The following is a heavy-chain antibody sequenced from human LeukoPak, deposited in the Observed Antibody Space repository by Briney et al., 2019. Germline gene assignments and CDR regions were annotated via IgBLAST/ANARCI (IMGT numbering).Heavy chain of an antibody. J-gene: IGHJ6*02. CDR1: GYTFTGYY. Sequence: ASVKVSCKASGYTFTGYYMHWVRQAPGQGLEWMGWINPNSGGTNYAQKFQGWVTMTRDTSISTAYMELSRLRSDDTAVYYCARGGIYDSSGYHPGSYYYGMDVWGQGTTVTVSS. V-gene: IGHV1-2*04. CDR3: ARGGIYDSSGYHPGSYYYGMDV. CDR2: INPNSGGT. D-gene: IGHD3-22*01.